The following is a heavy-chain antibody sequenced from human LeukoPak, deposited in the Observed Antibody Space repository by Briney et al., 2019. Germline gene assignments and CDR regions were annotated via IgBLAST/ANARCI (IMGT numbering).Heavy chain of an antibody. D-gene: IGHD3-22*01. V-gene: IGHV3-74*01. J-gene: IGHJ1*01. Sequence: GGSLRLSCEASGFTFSRYWMHWVRQAPGKGLVWVSRIKSDGKTNYADSVKGRFTISRDNAKNTVSLQMDSLRAEDTGVYYCARAPSEVGGYYPEYFRHWGQGTLITVSS. CDR2: IKSDGKT. CDR3: ARAPSEVGGYYPEYFRH. CDR1: GFTFSRYW.